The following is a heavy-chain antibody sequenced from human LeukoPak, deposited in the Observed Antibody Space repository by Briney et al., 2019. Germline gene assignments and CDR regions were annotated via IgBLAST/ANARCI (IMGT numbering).Heavy chain of an antibody. J-gene: IGHJ4*02. Sequence: PGESLRLSCAASGLTFSSYAMSWVRQAPGKGLEWVSAISGSGGSTYYADSVKGRFTISRDNSKNTLYLQMNSLRAEDTAVYYCATYSSSWYCFDYWGQGTLVTVSS. CDR2: ISGSGGST. CDR3: ATYSSSWYCFDY. V-gene: IGHV3-23*01. CDR1: GLTFSSYA. D-gene: IGHD6-13*01.